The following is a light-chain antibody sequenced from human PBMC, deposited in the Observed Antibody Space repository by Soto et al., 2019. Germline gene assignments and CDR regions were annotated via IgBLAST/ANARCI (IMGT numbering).Light chain of an antibody. CDR2: GAS. Sequence: EIVLTQSPGTLSCSPGERAPPSCRAGQGVTAGSLAGYQQKPGQVPRVLIHGASSRATGIPDRFSGSGSGTDLTLTISRLAPEDFALYFCQQYGNPPPNAFGQGTKVEIK. V-gene: IGKV3-20*01. CDR3: QQYGNPPPNA. CDR1: QGVTAGS. J-gene: IGKJ2*01.